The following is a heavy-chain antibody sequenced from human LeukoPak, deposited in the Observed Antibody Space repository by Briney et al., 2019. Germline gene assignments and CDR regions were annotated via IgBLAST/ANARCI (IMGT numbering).Heavy chain of an antibody. CDR1: GFTFSAYY. Sequence: GGSLRLSCAASGFTFSAYYMSWIRQAPGQGLEWFSYISSSGSTIYYADSVKGRFTISRDNAKTSLYLQMTSLRAEDTAVYYCARASSSWFGARGVTDYWGQGTLVTVSS. CDR2: ISSSGSTI. D-gene: IGHD6-13*01. CDR3: ARASSSWFGARGVTDY. J-gene: IGHJ4*02. V-gene: IGHV3-11*01.